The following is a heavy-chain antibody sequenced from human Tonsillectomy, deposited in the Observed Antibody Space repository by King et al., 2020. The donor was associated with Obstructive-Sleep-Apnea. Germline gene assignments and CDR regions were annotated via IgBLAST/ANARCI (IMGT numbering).Heavy chain of an antibody. J-gene: IGHJ2*01. CDR3: ARRKWAWFFDI. CDR1: GYRFTTYW. Sequence: QLVQSGAEVKKPGESLKISCKVSGYRFTTYWIVWVRQIPGKGLGWMGVIYPGDSDTRYSPSFQGQVTISADKSISTAYLQWSSLKASDNAIYYCARRKWAWFFDIWGRGTLVTVSS. V-gene: IGHV5-51*01. CDR2: IYPGDSDT. D-gene: IGHD2-8*01.